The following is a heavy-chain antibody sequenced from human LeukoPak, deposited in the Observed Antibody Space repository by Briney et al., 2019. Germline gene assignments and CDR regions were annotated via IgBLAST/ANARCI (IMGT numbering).Heavy chain of an antibody. Sequence: SETLSLTCTVSGGSISSGSYYWTWIRQCPGKGLEWIGYTHYSGSGYNNPSLKSRVTISVDTSKSKFSLKLNSVTASDTSVYFCARAILTASGFVWHFDLWGRGTLVTVSS. V-gene: IGHV4-31*03. CDR1: GGSISSGSYY. CDR2: THYSGSG. CDR3: ARAILTASGFVWHFDL. D-gene: IGHD3-3*01. J-gene: IGHJ2*01.